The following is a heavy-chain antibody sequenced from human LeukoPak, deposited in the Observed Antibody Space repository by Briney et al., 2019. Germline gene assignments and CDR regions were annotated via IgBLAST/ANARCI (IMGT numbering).Heavy chain of an antibody. CDR1: GFTFRTYA. Sequence: GGSLRLSCAASGFTFRTYAMSWVRQAPGKGLEWVSSIRSTGESTYYAVSVKGRFTISRDNSRNTLYLQMNSLRAEDTAVYYCAKEVRESAWFYFDHWGQGALVTVSS. CDR3: AKEVRESAWFYFDH. D-gene: IGHD3-10*01. V-gene: IGHV3-23*01. J-gene: IGHJ4*02. CDR2: IRSTGEST.